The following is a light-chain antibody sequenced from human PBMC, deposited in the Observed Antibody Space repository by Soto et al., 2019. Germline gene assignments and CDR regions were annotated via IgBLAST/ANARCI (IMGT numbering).Light chain of an antibody. CDR1: QSVSRW. J-gene: IGKJ1*01. CDR3: QQFNSKVWT. V-gene: IGKV1-5*01. CDR2: EAS. Sequence: DIQMTQSPSTLSASVGDTVTITCRASQSVSRWLNWYQQKPGKAPRLLIYEASNLESGVPMRFSGSGSGTEFVLTITSLQPADSPTYYCQQFNSKVWTFGQGTRVEI.